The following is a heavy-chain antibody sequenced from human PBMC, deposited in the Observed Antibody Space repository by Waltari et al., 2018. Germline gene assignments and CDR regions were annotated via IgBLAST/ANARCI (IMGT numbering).Heavy chain of an antibody. CDR3: ARSGGGTTTFGVAE. Sequence: QVQLVQSGAEVKKSGASVKVSCKASGYTFTDFFIHWVRQAPGQGLDWRGRITPNSGDTRYAQGVPGRVTMTGDTSITTAYMEFTGLRSDDTAIYYCARSGGGTTTFGVAEWGQGSLVTVS. V-gene: IGHV1-2*06. CDR2: ITPNSGDT. D-gene: IGHD3-3*01. CDR1: GYTFTDFF. J-gene: IGHJ4*02.